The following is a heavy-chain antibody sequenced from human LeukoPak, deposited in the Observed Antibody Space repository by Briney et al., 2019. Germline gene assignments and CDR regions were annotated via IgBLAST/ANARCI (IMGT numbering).Heavy chain of an antibody. J-gene: IGHJ4*02. CDR2: IWYDGSKK. V-gene: IGHV3-33*06. CDR1: GFTFSSYG. D-gene: IGHD1-1*01. CDR3: AKSLVVPGTGNY. Sequence: QPGGSLRLSCAPSGFTFSSYGMHWVRQAPGKGLEWVSVIWYDGSKKYYADSVKGRFTISRDNSKNTLYLQMNSLRAEDTAVYNCAKSLVVPGTGNYWGQGTLVTVSS.